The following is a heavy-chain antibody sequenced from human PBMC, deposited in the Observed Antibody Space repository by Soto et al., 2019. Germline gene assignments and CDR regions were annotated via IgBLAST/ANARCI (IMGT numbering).Heavy chain of an antibody. CDR2: IYHTGST. Sequence: QLQLQESGSGVVKPSQTLSLSCAVSGASISTGPYSWTWIRQPPGQGLEWIGYIYHTGSTYYNPSLKSRVTISLDRSKNQFSLNLTSVTAADTAVYYCAREDYYASGSGSGWFDPWGQGTLVTVSS. D-gene: IGHD3-10*01. V-gene: IGHV4-30-2*01. J-gene: IGHJ5*02. CDR1: GASISTGPYS. CDR3: AREDYYASGSGSGWFDP.